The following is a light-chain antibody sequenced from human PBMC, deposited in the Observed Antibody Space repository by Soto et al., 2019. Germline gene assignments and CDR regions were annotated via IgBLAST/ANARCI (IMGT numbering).Light chain of an antibody. Sequence: QSVLTQPPSVSGAPGQKVTISCTRSSSNIGAAYDVHWYQHLPGTAPKLLIYGNNNRPSGVPDRFSGSKSGTSASLAITGLQAEDEADYYCQSYDSSLSVLVFGGGTKLTVL. CDR2: GNN. V-gene: IGLV1-40*01. J-gene: IGLJ3*02. CDR3: QSYDSSLSVLV. CDR1: SSNIGAAYD.